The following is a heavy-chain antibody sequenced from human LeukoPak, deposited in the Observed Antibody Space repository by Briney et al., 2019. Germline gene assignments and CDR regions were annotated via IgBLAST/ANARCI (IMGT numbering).Heavy chain of an antibody. Sequence: GGSVKVSCKASGYAFTSYGISWVRQAPGQGLEWMGWISAYNGNTNYAQKLQGRVTMTTDTSTSTAYMELSSLRSEDTAVYYCARGGGDCSGGSCYSDNWFDPWGQGTLVTVSS. V-gene: IGHV1-18*01. J-gene: IGHJ5*02. CDR2: ISAYNGNT. CDR1: GYAFTSYG. D-gene: IGHD2-15*01. CDR3: ARGGGDCSGGSCYSDNWFDP.